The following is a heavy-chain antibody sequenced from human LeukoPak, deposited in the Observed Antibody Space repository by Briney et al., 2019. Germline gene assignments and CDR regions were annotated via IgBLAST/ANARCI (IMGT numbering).Heavy chain of an antibody. CDR3: GRDLGGKWLVFDY. Sequence: ASVKVSCKAVGYTFTNYVLLWLGQAPGQRLEWMGWINAGNGNTKYSHKFQGRVTITRDTSASTACMGLSSLRSEDTAIYYGGRDLGGKWLVFDYWGQGALVTVSS. J-gene: IGHJ4*02. V-gene: IGHV1-3*01. CDR2: INAGNGNT. CDR1: GYTFTNYV. D-gene: IGHD6-19*01.